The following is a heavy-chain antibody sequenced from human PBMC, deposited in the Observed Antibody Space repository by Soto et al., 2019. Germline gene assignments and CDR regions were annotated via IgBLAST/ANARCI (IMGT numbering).Heavy chain of an antibody. Sequence: QVQLQESGPGLVKPSETLSLTCTVSGGSISNHYWSWIRQPPGKGLEWIGYIYYNGNTNYNPSLKSRVTMSVETSKHQIPRKLSSVTAAETAVYYCTRANWYSEYWGQGTLVTVSS. CDR2: IYYNGNT. CDR1: GGSISNHY. V-gene: IGHV4-59*11. CDR3: TRANWYSEY. J-gene: IGHJ4*02. D-gene: IGHD7-27*01.